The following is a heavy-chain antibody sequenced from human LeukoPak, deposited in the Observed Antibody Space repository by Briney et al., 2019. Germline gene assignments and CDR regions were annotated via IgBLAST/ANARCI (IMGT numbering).Heavy chain of an antibody. CDR1: GFTFSAYG. Sequence: GGSLRLSCAASGFTFSAYGMNWVRQAPGKGLEWVAGISGSSGGNTYYADSVKRRFTISRDNSKKTLYLQMNSLRAEDTAVYYCAKPGDSSGYYQSHSFDYWGQGTLVTVSS. CDR2: ISGSSGGNT. D-gene: IGHD3-22*01. J-gene: IGHJ4*02. V-gene: IGHV3-23*01. CDR3: AKPGDSSGYYQSHSFDY.